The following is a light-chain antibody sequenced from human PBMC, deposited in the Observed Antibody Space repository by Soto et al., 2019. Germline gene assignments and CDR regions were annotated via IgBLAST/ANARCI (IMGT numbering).Light chain of an antibody. Sequence: QSALSQPASVSVSPGQTITISCTGTSTDVGGYNAVSCDQHHPGKAPKLSIYEVTHRPSGVSDRFSASKSGNTASLTISGLQAEDEADYYCNSFRVSHLYVFGTGTKVTVL. V-gene: IGLV2-14*01. CDR3: NSFRVSHLYV. CDR2: EVT. CDR1: STDVGGYNA. J-gene: IGLJ1*01.